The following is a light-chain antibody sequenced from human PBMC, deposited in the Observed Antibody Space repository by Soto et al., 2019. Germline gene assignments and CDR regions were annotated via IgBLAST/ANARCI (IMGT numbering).Light chain of an antibody. Sequence: QSALTQPASVSGSPGQSITISCTGTCSDVGGYNYVSWYQQHPGKAPKLMIYDVSNRPSGVSNRFSGSKSGNTASLTISGLQAEDEADYYCSSYTSSSTRVFGGGTKVTVL. CDR2: DVS. V-gene: IGLV2-14*01. CDR3: SSYTSSSTRV. J-gene: IGLJ3*02. CDR1: CSDVGGYNY.